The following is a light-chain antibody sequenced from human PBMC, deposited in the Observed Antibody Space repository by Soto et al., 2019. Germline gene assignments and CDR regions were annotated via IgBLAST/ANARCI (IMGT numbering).Light chain of an antibody. J-gene: IGKJ4*01. V-gene: IGKV3-15*01. CDR3: QQYSNWPLT. Sequence: EIVVTQSPATLSVSPEEGATLSCRASQSVSSNLAWYQQKPGQAPRLLIFGASTRATGIPARFSGSGSGAEFSLTISALQSEDFAIYYCQQYSNWPLTFGGGTKVGIK. CDR2: GAS. CDR1: QSVSSN.